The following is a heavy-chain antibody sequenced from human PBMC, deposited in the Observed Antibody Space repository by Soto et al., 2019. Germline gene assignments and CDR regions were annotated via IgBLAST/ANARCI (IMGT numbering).Heavy chain of an antibody. Sequence: SETLSLTWAVYGGSFSGYYWSWIRQPPGKGLEWIGEINHSGSTNYNPSLKSRVTISVDTSKNQFSLKLSSVTAADTAVYYCAILAATTTRHWFEPWGQGPLV. CDR1: GGSFSGYY. D-gene: IGHD5-12*01. J-gene: IGHJ5*02. CDR3: AILAATTTRHWFEP. V-gene: IGHV4-34*01. CDR2: INHSGST.